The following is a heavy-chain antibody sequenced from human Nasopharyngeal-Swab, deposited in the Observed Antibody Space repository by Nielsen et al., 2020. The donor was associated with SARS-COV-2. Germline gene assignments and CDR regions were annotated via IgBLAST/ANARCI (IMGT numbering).Heavy chain of an antibody. Sequence: GESLKISCAASGFTFSSYSMNWVRQAPGKGLEWVSYISSSSSTIYYADSVKGRFTISRDNAKNSLYLQMNSLRDEDTAVYYCARDHGGYYYYFDYWGQGTLVTVSS. J-gene: IGHJ4*02. CDR2: ISSSSSTI. CDR1: GFTFSSYS. D-gene: IGHD3-22*01. V-gene: IGHV3-48*02. CDR3: ARDHGGYYYYFDY.